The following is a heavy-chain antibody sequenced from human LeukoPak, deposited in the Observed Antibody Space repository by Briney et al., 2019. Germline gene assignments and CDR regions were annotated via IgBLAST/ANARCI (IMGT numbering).Heavy chain of an antibody. CDR2: IWYDGSNK. Sequence: PGGSLRLSCAASGFTFSSYGMHWVRQAPGKGLEWVAVIWYDGSNKYYADSVKGRFTISRDNSKNTLYLQMNSLRAEDTAVYYCARDLYGSGSSDAFDIWGQGTMVTVSS. CDR1: GFTFSSYG. V-gene: IGHV3-33*01. CDR3: ARDLYGSGSSDAFDI. D-gene: IGHD3-10*01. J-gene: IGHJ3*02.